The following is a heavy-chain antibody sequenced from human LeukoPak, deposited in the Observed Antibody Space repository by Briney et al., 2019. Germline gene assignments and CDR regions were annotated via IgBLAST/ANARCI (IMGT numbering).Heavy chain of an antibody. D-gene: IGHD3-16*01. CDR3: AKDPPHVSWLFDY. J-gene: IGHJ4*02. CDR1: GYTFTSYD. Sequence: RASVKVSCKASGYTFTSYDINWVRQATGQGLEWMGWMNPNSGNTGYAQKFQGRVTMTRNTSISTAYMELSSLRSEDTAVYYCAKDPPHVSWLFDYWGQGTLVTVSS. V-gene: IGHV1-8*01. CDR2: MNPNSGNT.